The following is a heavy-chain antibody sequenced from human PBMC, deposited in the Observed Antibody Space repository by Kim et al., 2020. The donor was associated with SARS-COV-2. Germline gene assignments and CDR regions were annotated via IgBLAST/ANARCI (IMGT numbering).Heavy chain of an antibody. D-gene: IGHD6-13*01. J-gene: IGHJ4*02. CDR3: ARSLGYSSSCADY. Sequence: YDPSLKNRVTISVDTSKNQFSLKLSSVTAADTAVYYCARSLGYSSSCADYCGQGTLVTVSS. V-gene: IGHV4-39*01.